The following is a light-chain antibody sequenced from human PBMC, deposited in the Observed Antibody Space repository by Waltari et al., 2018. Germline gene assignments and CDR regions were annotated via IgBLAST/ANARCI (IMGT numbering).Light chain of an antibody. CDR1: SSDVGHSNY. CDR2: DVT. CDR3: SSYITTTWV. J-gene: IGLJ3*02. Sequence: QSALTQPASVSGSPGPSITVPCTGTSSDVGHSNYVSCYQQHPGKAPKLMIYDVTKRPAGVSSRFSGSKSGNTASLTISGLQAEDEADYYCSSYITTTWVFGGGTRLTVL. V-gene: IGLV2-14*01.